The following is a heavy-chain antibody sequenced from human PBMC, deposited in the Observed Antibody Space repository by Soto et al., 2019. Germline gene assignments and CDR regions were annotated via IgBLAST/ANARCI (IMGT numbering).Heavy chain of an antibody. D-gene: IGHD5-12*01. V-gene: IGHV3-48*01. CDR2: ISSSSSTI. CDR3: ARGRWLDRDY. CDR1: GFTFTSYS. J-gene: IGHJ4*02. Sequence: AGSLRLSCAASGFTFTSYSMNWVRQAPGKGLEWVSYISSSSSTIYYADSVKGRFTISRDNAKNSLYLQMNSLRAEDTAVYYCARGRWLDRDYWGQGTLVTVSS.